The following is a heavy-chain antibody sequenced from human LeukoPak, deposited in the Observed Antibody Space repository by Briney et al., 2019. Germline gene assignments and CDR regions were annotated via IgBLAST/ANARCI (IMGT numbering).Heavy chain of an antibody. CDR2: ISGSGGST. CDR3: AKDRRAVAAPPDAFDI. D-gene: IGHD6-19*01. J-gene: IGHJ3*02. Sequence: GGSLRLSCAASGFTFSSYAMSWVRQAPGKGLEWVSAISGSGGSTYYADSVKGRSTISRDNSKNTLYLQMNSLRAEDTAVYYCAKDRRAVAAPPDAFDIWGQGTMVTVSS. CDR1: GFTFSSYA. V-gene: IGHV3-23*01.